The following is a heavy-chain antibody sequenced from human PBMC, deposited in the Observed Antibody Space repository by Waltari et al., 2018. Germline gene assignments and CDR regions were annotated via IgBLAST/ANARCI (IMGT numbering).Heavy chain of an antibody. CDR1: GDSMSSNDW. J-gene: IGHJ4*02. CDR2: SQRSGRI. V-gene: IGHV4-4*02. CDR3: ARDRGRGLYLDS. D-gene: IGHD2-15*01. Sequence: QLQLQESGPGLVKPSGTLSLTCTVSGDSMSSNDWWSWVRQPPGKGLEWIGQSQRSGRINYNPSLESRVTISIDTANNQFSLKVTSTTAADTAVYYCARDRGRGLYLDSWGRGTLVTVSP.